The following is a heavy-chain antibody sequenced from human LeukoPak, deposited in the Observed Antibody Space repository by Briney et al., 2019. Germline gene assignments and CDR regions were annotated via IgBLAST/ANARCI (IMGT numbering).Heavy chain of an antibody. CDR1: GFTFSTYY. CDR3: AKDRTSWYYAFDS. D-gene: IGHD6-13*01. CDR2: ITGSSSYI. J-gene: IGHJ4*02. V-gene: IGHV3-21*04. Sequence: GGSLRLSCAASGFTFSTYYMNWVRQAPGKGLEWVSFITGSSSYIYYTDSVKGRFTISRDNAKNSLFLQMNSLRDEDTAVYYCAKDRTSWYYAFDSWGQGTLVTVSS.